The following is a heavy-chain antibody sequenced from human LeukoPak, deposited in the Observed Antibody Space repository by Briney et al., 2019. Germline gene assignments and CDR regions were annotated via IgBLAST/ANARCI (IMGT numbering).Heavy chain of an antibody. Sequence: GGSLRLSCAASGFTFDDYAMHWVRQAPGKGLEWVSGIGWNSGSIGYADSVKGRFTISRDNAKNSLYLQMNSLRAEDTALYYCAKGGRSSWFYWYFDLWGRGTLVTVSS. CDR2: IGWNSGSI. CDR1: GFTFDDYA. V-gene: IGHV3-9*01. CDR3: AKGGRSSWFYWYFDL. D-gene: IGHD6-13*01. J-gene: IGHJ2*01.